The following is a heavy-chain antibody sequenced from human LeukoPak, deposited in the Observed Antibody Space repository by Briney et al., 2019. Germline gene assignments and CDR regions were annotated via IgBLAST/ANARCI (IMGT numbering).Heavy chain of an antibody. CDR1: GDSISSYY. V-gene: IGHV4-59*01. Sequence: NPSETLSLTCTVSGDSISSYYWSWIRQPPGKGLEWIGYIYYSGTTNYNPSLKSRVTISVDTSKNQFSLKLSSVTAADTAVYCCARRRPAHDAFDIWGQGTLVTVSS. CDR3: ARRRPAHDAFDI. D-gene: IGHD2-2*01. CDR2: IYYSGTT. J-gene: IGHJ3*02.